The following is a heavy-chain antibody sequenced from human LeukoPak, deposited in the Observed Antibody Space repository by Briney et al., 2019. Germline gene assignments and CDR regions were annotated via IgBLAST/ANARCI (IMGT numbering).Heavy chain of an antibody. Sequence: GGSLRLSCAASGFTFSSYAMSWVRQAPGKGLGWVSAISGSGGSTYYADSVKGRFTISRDNSKNTLYLQMNSLRAEDTAVYYCAKWPDIVVVPAAPYVWGKGTTVTVSS. J-gene: IGHJ6*04. CDR2: ISGSGGST. CDR3: AKWPDIVVVPAAPYV. V-gene: IGHV3-23*01. D-gene: IGHD2-2*01. CDR1: GFTFSSYA.